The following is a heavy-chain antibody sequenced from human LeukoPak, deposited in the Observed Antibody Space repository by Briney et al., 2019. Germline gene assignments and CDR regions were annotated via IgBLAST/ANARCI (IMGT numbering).Heavy chain of an antibody. CDR2: ISGRGGST. D-gene: IGHD3-10*01. CDR3: AKGPGVVRGVKSPTFDY. V-gene: IGHV3-23*01. Sequence: GGSLRLSCAASGFTFSSYGMSWVRQAPGKGLEWVSAISGRGGSTYYADSVKGRFTISRDNSKNTLYLQMNSLRAEDTAVYYCAKGPGVVRGVKSPTFDYWGQGTLVTVSS. J-gene: IGHJ4*02. CDR1: GFTFSSYG.